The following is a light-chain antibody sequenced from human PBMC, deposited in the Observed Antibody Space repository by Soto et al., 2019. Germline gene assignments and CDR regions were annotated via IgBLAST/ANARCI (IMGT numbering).Light chain of an antibody. V-gene: IGLV4-69*01. CDR3: QNWDTGARVV. J-gene: IGLJ2*01. Sequence: QSVLTQSPSASASLGASVKLTCTLSSGHSSYAIAWHQQQPEKGPRYLMKLSSDGSHSKGDGIPDRFSGSSSGAERYLTISSRESEDEADDYCQNWDTGARVVFGGGTKLTVL. CDR1: SGHSSYA. CDR2: LSSDGSH.